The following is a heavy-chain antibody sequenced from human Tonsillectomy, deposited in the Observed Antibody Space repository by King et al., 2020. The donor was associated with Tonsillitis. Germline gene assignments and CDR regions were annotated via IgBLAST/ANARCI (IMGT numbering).Heavy chain of an antibody. D-gene: IGHD3-10*01. V-gene: IGHV4-39*01. J-gene: IGHJ4*02. CDR1: GGSISSNSYY. CDR2: IYYSGST. Sequence: LQLQESGPGLVKPSETLSLTCPVSGGSISSNSYYWGWIRQPPGKGLEWIGNIYYSGSTYHNPSLKSRVTISVDTSKNQFSLKLSSVTAADTAVYYCARLNYYASGSHRYYFDYWGQGTLVTVSS. CDR3: ARLNYYASGSHRYYFDY.